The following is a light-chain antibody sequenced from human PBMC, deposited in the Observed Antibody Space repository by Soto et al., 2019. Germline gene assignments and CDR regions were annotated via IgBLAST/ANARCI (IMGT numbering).Light chain of an antibody. CDR1: QIISSY. CDR2: DAS. CDR3: QQYETLHT. V-gene: IGKV1-33*01. J-gene: IGKJ5*01. Sequence: DIQMTQSPSSXSXXVIDRVTITCRASQIISSYLNXXXQKPGRAPQLMISDASNLEAGAPSRFRGSGSGTDFTFTISRLQPEDIATYYCQQYETLHTICQGTRLEIK.